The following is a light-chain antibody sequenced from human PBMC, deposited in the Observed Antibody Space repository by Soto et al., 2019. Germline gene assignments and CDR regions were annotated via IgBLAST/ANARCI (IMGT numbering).Light chain of an antibody. J-gene: IGKJ1*01. V-gene: IGKV3-20*01. CDR2: GAS. Sequence: IVLTQSPGTLSLSPGERATLSCRAGQSVSSNYLAWYQQKPGQAPRLLIYGASSRATGIPDKFSGSGSGTDFTLTISSLQPEDFATYYCQQSYSTPRTFGQGTKVDNK. CDR3: QQSYSTPRT. CDR1: QSVSSNY.